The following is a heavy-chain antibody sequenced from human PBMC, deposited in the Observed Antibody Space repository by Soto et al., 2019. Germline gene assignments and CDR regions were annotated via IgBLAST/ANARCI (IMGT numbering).Heavy chain of an antibody. CDR1: GYTFTSYG. CDR2: MNPNSGNT. Sequence: GASVKVSCKASGYTFTSYGINWVRQATGQGLEWMGWMNPNSGNTGYAQKFQGRVTMTRNTSISTAYMELSSLRSEDTAVYYCASARAAFWSGYSYYMDVWGKGTTVTVSS. D-gene: IGHD3-3*01. J-gene: IGHJ6*03. CDR3: ASARAAFWSGYSYYMDV. V-gene: IGHV1-8*01.